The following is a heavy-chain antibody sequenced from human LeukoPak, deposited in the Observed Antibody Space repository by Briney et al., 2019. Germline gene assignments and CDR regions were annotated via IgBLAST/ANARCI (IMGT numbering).Heavy chain of an antibody. Sequence: SVKVSCKASGGTFSSYAISWVRQAPGQGLEWMGGIIPIFGTANYAQKFQGRVTITADESTSTAYMELSSLRSGDTAVYYCARLSVPAAINWFDPWGQGTLVTVSS. D-gene: IGHD2-2*01. CDR2: IIPIFGTA. CDR1: GGTFSSYA. CDR3: ARLSVPAAINWFDP. V-gene: IGHV1-69*01. J-gene: IGHJ5*02.